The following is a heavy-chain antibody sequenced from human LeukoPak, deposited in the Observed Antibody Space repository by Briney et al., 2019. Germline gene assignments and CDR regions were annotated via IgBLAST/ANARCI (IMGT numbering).Heavy chain of an antibody. Sequence: PGGSLRLSCAASGFTFSSYGMHWVRQAPGKGLEWVAVISYDGGNKYYADSVKGRFTISRDNSKNTLYLQMNSLRAEDTAVYYCAKEMRYYDSSGYYYVGMDVWGQGTTVTVSS. J-gene: IGHJ6*02. CDR3: AKEMRYYDSSGYYYVGMDV. D-gene: IGHD3-22*01. V-gene: IGHV3-30*18. CDR2: ISYDGGNK. CDR1: GFTFSSYG.